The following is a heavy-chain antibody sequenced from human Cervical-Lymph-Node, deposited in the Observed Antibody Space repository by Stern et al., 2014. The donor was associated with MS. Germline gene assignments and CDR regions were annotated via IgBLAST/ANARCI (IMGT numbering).Heavy chain of an antibody. D-gene: IGHD6-25*01. J-gene: IGHJ6*02. CDR1: GYSFTNYW. Sequence: EVQLVESGAEVKKPGESLKISCKGSGYSFTNYWIGWVRQMPGKGLEWMGVIYPGGSDTRYSPSFQGRVTISADKSISTAYLQWSSLKASDTAMYYCARHRQRTLYGMDVWGQGTTVTVSS. CDR3: ARHRQRTLYGMDV. CDR2: IYPGGSDT. V-gene: IGHV5-51*01.